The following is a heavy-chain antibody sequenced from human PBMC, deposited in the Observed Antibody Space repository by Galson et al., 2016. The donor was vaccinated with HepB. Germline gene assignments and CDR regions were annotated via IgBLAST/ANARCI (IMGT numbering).Heavy chain of an antibody. CDR1: GYTFTTNG. CDR3: ARDRDRSLDY. D-gene: IGHD5-24*01. V-gene: IGHV1-18*04. J-gene: IGHJ4*02. CDR2: ISAHNGDT. Sequence: SVKVSCKASGYTFTTNGISWARQAPGQGLEWVAWISAHNGDTNSAQKFQGRVTLTTDTSTRTAYMELRSLTSDDTAVYYCARDRDRSLDYWGQGTLVTVSS.